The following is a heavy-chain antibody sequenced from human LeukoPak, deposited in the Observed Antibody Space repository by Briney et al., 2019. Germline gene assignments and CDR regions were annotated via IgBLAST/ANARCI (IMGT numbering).Heavy chain of an antibody. Sequence: GGSLRLSCAASGFTFSSYAMHWVRQAPGKGLEWVAVVSYDGNNKDCADSVKGRFTVSRDNSKNTLYLQMNSLRAEDTAVFFCARSAGGSYPNFDYWGQGTLVTVSS. D-gene: IGHD1-26*01. CDR3: ARSAGGSYPNFDY. CDR2: VSYDGNNK. J-gene: IGHJ4*02. CDR1: GFTFSSYA. V-gene: IGHV3-30*04.